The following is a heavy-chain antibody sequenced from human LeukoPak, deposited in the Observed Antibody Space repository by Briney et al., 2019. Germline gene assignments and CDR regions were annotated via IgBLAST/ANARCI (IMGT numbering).Heavy chain of an antibody. CDR3: ARDPYDPSENNRGFDS. CDR1: GFTFSSYW. CDR2: IKGDGSST. J-gene: IGHJ4*02. Sequence: GGSLRLSCAASGFTFSSYWMHWVRQGPGEGLVWVSRIKGDGSSTTYADSVKGRFTVSRDNAKNTLYLQMNSLRVDDTAVYFCARDPYDPSENNRGFDSWGQGTLVTVSS. D-gene: IGHD3-22*01. V-gene: IGHV3-74*01.